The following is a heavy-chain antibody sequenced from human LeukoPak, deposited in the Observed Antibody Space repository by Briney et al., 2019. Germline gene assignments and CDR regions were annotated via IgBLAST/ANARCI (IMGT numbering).Heavy chain of an antibody. CDR2: IKSKTDGGTT. Sequence: GGSLRLSCAPSGFPFINAWMSWVRQAPGRGLEWVGRIKSKTDGGTTDYAAPVKGRFTISRDDSKNTLYLQMNSLKTEDTAVYYCTTEVYYDSSGHDYWGQGTLVTVSS. CDR3: TTEVYYDSSGHDY. V-gene: IGHV3-15*01. CDR1: GFPFINAW. J-gene: IGHJ4*02. D-gene: IGHD3-22*01.